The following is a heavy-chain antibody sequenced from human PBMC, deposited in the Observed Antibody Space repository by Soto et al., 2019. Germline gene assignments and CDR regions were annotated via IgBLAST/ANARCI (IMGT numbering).Heavy chain of an antibody. Sequence: NPSETLSLTCAFSVVSISSGGYSCSWIRQPPGKGLEWIGYIYHSGSTYYNPSLKSRVTISVDRSKNQFSLKLSSVTAADTAVYYCARGRNYSYYGMQVWGKPTRINVS. V-gene: IGHV4-30-2*01. CDR1: VVSISSGGYS. CDR2: IYHSGST. CDR3: ARGRNYSYYGMQV. J-gene: IGHJ6*04.